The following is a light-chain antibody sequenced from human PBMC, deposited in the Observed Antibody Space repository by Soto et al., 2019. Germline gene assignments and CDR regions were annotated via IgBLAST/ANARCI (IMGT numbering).Light chain of an antibody. J-gene: IGKJ5*01. Sequence: DIQMTQSPSSLSASVGNRVAMTARASQSISTYLNWYQKKPGKAPNLLIYDASRLQSGVPSRFSGSGGGTDFTLSISSVQPEDFATYFCQQSYMDPITFGQGTRLEIK. V-gene: IGKV1-39*01. CDR3: QQSYMDPIT. CDR1: QSISTY. CDR2: DAS.